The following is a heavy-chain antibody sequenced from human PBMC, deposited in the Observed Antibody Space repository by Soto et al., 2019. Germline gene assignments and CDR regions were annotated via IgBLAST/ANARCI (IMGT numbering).Heavy chain of an antibody. J-gene: IGHJ4*02. CDR1: GFTFSSYG. CDR2: ISYDGSNK. V-gene: IGHV3-30*03. D-gene: IGHD1-26*01. Sequence: QVQLVESGGGVVQPGRSLRLSCAASGFTFSSYGMHWVRQAPGKGLEWVAVISYDGSNKYYADSVKGRFTISRDNSKNTLYLQMNSLRAEDTAVYYCAIDRWELLLLDYWGQGTLVTVSS. CDR3: AIDRWELLLLDY.